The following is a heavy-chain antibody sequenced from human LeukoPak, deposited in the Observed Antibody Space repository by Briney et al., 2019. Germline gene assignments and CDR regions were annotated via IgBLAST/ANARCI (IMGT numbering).Heavy chain of an antibody. CDR1: GDSVSGNSAA. CDR2: TYYRSKWYN. J-gene: IGHJ4*02. V-gene: IGHV6-1*01. CDR3: ARFGVYNGRYFDY. D-gene: IGHD2-8*01. Sequence: SQTLSLTCAISGDSVSGNSAAWHWIRQSPSRGLEWLGRTYYRSKWYNDYAASVKSRITINPDTSKNQFSLQLNSVTPEDTAVYYCARFGVYNGRYFDYWGQGTLVTVSS.